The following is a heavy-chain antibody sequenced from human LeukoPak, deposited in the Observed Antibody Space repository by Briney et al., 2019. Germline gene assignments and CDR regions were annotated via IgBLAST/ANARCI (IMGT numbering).Heavy chain of an antibody. J-gene: IGHJ4*02. CDR2: IYWNDDK. Sequence: SGPTLVNPTQTLTLTCTFSGFSLSTSGVGVGWIRQPPGKALEWLALIYWNDDKRYSPPLKSWLTITKDTSKNQVVLTMTNMDPVDTATYYCAHQQLVLVSGWYSSFSGFDYWGQGTLVTVSS. V-gene: IGHV2-5*01. CDR3: AHQQLVLVSGWYSSFSGFDY. D-gene: IGHD6-13*01. CDR1: GFSLSTSGVG.